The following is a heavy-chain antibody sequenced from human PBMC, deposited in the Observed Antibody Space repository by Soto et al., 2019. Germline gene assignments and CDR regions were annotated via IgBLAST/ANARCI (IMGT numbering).Heavy chain of an antibody. CDR2: IYYSGST. J-gene: IGHJ4*02. Sequence: QVQLQESGPGLVKPSETLSLTCTVSGGSISSYYWSWIRQPPGKGLEWIGYIYYSGSTNYNPSLNSSVSVTXDTSKNQFPLKLSSVTAADTAVYYCARRYGSCFDYWAQGTLVTVSS. CDR3: ARRYGSCFDY. V-gene: IGHV4-59*08. D-gene: IGHD5-18*01. CDR1: GGSISSYY.